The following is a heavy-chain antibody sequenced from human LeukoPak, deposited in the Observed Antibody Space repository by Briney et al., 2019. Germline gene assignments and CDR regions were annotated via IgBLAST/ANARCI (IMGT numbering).Heavy chain of an antibody. V-gene: IGHV4-38-2*01. CDR2: IYHSGNT. CDR1: GYSISSGYY. Sequence: SETLSLTXAVSGYSISSGYYWGWIRQPPGKGLEWIGSIYHSGNTYYNPSLKSRVTISVDTSKNQFSLRVSSVTAADTAVYYCAKGLWFGEYYFDSWGQGTLVTVSS. CDR3: AKGLWFGEYYFDS. J-gene: IGHJ4*02. D-gene: IGHD3-10*01.